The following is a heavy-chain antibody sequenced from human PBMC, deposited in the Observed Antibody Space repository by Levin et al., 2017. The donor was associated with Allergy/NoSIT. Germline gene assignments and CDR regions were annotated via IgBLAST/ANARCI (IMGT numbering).Heavy chain of an antibody. D-gene: IGHD3-9*01. CDR3: ARVRVILTGYYRGSQASYYYGMDV. V-gene: IGHV4-34*01. Sequence: SETLSLTCAVYGGSFSDYNWSWIRQHPGKGLQWIGEITHSGSTTYTPSLKSRVTILVDTSKNEISLRLSSATAADTAVYYCARVRVILTGYYRGSQASYYYGMDVWGQGTTVTVSS. J-gene: IGHJ6*02. CDR2: ITHSGST. CDR1: GGSFSDYN.